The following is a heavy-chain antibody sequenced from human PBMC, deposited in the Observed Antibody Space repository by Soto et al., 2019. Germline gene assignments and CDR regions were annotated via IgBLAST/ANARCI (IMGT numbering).Heavy chain of an antibody. D-gene: IGHD3-22*01. CDR3: ARTYDSNCNSNDGFDF. V-gene: IGHV1-46*03. Sequence: QVQLVQSGAEVKEPGASVKVSCKASGYTFSHYFIHWLRQAPGQGLEWMGIINPGTGSTTYGLRFQGGITITKDTSTRTVFMDLSSLRSEDTAVYYCARTYDSNCNSNDGFDFLGQGTMVTVSS. CDR1: GYTFSHYF. J-gene: IGHJ3*01. CDR2: INPGTGST.